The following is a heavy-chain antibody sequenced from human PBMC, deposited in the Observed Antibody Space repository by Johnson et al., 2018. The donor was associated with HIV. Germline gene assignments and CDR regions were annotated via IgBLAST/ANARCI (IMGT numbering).Heavy chain of an antibody. CDR1: GFTFDDYA. V-gene: IGHV3-9*01. CDR2: IRWDSGSI. J-gene: IGHJ3*02. CDR3: VRVAAGSSGYYRDAFDI. Sequence: VQLVESGGGLVQPGRSLRLSCAASGFTFDDYAMHWVRQAPGKGLEWVSGIRWDSGSIGYADSVKGRFTISRDNAKNSLYLQMNSLRAGDTAVYFCVRVAAGSSGYYRDAFDIWGQGTMVTVSS. D-gene: IGHD3-22*01.